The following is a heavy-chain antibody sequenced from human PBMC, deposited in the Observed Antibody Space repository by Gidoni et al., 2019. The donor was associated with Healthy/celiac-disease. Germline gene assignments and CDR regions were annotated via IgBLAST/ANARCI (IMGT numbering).Heavy chain of an antibody. J-gene: IGHJ6*02. Sequence: QVQLGQSGAEGKKPGASVKVSCKASGGTFSSDAISWVRQAPGQGLEWMGGVIPVFGTATYAQKFQGRVTIPADESTSTAYMELSSLRSEDTAVYYCARGITMVRGGSHYYGMDVWGQGTTVTVSS. D-gene: IGHD3-10*01. V-gene: IGHV1-69*01. CDR3: ARGITMVRGGSHYYGMDV. CDR2: VIPVFGTA. CDR1: GGTFSSDA.